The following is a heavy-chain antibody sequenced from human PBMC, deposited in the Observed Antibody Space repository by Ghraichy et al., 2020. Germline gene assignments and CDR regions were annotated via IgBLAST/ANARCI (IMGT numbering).Heavy chain of an antibody. J-gene: IGHJ4*02. Sequence: GGSLRLSCAASGFTFSSYAMSWVRQAPGKGLEWVSAISGSGGSTYYADSVKGRFTISRDNSKNTLYLQMNSLRAEDTAVYYCAKDQEWSYCSSTSCYVVGSAGCDYWGQGTLVTVSS. D-gene: IGHD2-2*01. CDR1: GFTFSSYA. CDR2: ISGSGGST. CDR3: AKDQEWSYCSSTSCYVVGSAGCDY. V-gene: IGHV3-23*01.